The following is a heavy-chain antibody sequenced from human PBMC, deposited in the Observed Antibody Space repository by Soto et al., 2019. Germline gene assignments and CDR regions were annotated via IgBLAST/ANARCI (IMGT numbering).Heavy chain of an antibody. V-gene: IGHV3-30-3*01. CDR1: GFTFSSYA. CDR3: ARDFCSSTSCYSVAGWFYP. J-gene: IGHJ5*02. Sequence: GGSMRLSCAASGFTFSSYAMHWVRQAPGKGLEWVAVISYDGSNKYYADSVKGRFTISRDNSKKTLYLQLNSLRAEDTAVDYCARDFCSSTSCYSVAGWFYPWGQGTLVTVSS. CDR2: ISYDGSNK. D-gene: IGHD2-2*02.